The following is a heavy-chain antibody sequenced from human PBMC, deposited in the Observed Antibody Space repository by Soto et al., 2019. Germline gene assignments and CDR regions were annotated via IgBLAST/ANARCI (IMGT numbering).Heavy chain of an antibody. V-gene: IGHV4-39*01. J-gene: IGHJ5*02. CDR2: IFHAGNT. CDR3: ARVRLTTPPLNSFWFDP. CDR1: GGSISSSRSY. Sequence: SETLSLTCNVSGGSISSSRSYWAWFRQPPGKELEWIANIFHAGNTYYNPSLKSRVTVSVDTSKNQFSLKLDSVTAADTAVYYCARVRLTTPPLNSFWFDPWGQGTLVTVSS. D-gene: IGHD4-17*01.